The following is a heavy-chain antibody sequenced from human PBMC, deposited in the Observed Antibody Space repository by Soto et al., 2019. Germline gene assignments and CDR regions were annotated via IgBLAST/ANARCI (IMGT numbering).Heavy chain of an antibody. D-gene: IGHD7-27*01. CDR1: GYTFSSYA. Sequence: SVKVSCKASGYTFSSYAMHWVRQAPGQRLEWMGWINAGYGNTKSSQKFQDRVTISRDTSASTDYMELTSLRSEDTAVYYCARDSGDGTFDFWGQGTLVTVSS. V-gene: IGHV1-3*01. CDR3: ARDSGDGTFDF. CDR2: INAGYGNT. J-gene: IGHJ4*02.